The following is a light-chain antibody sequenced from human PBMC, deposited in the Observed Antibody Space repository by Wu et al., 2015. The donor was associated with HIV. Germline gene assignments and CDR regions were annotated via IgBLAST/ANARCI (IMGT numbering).Light chain of an antibody. Sequence: DIQMTQSPSTLSASVGDRVTITCRASRNINTWLAWYQQKPGTAPKLLIYQASALENGVPSRFSGSGSGTAFTHTINSLQPDDFATYYCQQYNFYSRTFGQGTKVEVK. CDR2: QAS. CDR3: QQYNFYSRT. CDR1: RNINTW. V-gene: IGKV1-5*03. J-gene: IGKJ1*01.